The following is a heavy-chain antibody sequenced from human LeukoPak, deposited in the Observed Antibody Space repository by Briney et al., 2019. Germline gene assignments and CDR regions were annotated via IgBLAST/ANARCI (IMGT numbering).Heavy chain of an antibody. J-gene: IGHJ4*02. D-gene: IGHD3-10*01. CDR3: ARGRSGELTWAFTLDS. CDR1: GYIFTGYY. CDR2: INPNSGGT. Sequence: GASVKVSCKASGYIFTGYYMHWVRQAPGQGLEWMGWINPNSGGTKYAQKFQGRVTMTRDMSISTAYMELSRLRSDDTAVYYCARGRSGELTWAFTLDSWGQGTLVTVSS. V-gene: IGHV1-2*02.